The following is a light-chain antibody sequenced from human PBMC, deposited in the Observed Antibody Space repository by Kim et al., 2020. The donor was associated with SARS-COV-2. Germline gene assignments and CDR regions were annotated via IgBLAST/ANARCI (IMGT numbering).Light chain of an antibody. V-gene: IGLV2-11*01. CDR1: SSDVGGYNY. Sequence: GQSVTSPCTGTSSDVGGYNYVSWYQQHPGKAPKVLIYDVSKRPSGVPDRFSGTKSGNTASLTISGLQCEDEADYYCCSYAGSYTEVFGGGTQLTVL. CDR3: CSYAGSYTEV. CDR2: DVS. J-gene: IGLJ2*01.